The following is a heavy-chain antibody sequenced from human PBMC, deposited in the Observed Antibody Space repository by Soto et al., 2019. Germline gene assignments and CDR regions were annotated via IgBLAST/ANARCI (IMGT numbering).Heavy chain of an antibody. V-gene: IGHV4-34*01. CDR1: GGSFSGYY. CDR2: INHSGST. Sequence: QVQLQQWGAGLLKPSETLSLTCAVYGGSFSGYYWSWIRQPPGKGLEWIGEINHSGSTNYNPSLKSRVTISVDTSKNQFSLKLSSVTAADTAVYYFANGWLHRYYYYYGMDVWGQGTTVTVSS. CDR3: ANGWLHRYYYYYGMDV. D-gene: IGHD5-12*01. J-gene: IGHJ6*02.